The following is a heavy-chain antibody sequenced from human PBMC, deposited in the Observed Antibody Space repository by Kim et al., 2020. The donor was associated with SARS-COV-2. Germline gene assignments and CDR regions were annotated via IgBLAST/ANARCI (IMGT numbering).Heavy chain of an antibody. Sequence: ADSRKGRFTITRYKYKNTLYLQMSSLRAEYTAVYYCARDRHATGTNYDFWGQGTLVTVSS. J-gene: IGHJ4*02. V-gene: IGHV3-30*15. D-gene: IGHD4-17*01. CDR3: ARDRHATGTNYDF.